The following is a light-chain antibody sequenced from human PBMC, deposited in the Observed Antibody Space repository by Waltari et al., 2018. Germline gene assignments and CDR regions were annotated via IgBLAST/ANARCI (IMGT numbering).Light chain of an antibody. V-gene: IGLV1-40*01. Sequence: QSVLTQPPSVSGAPGQRVTLPCTGSGSNIGAGYGVPWYQQLPRAAPKLLIYGSTSRPLGVPARFFGSTSGTSASLAITGLQAEDEADYYCQSYDTSLSVVFGGGTKLTVL. J-gene: IGLJ3*02. CDR1: GSNIGAGYG. CDR2: GST. CDR3: QSYDTSLSVV.